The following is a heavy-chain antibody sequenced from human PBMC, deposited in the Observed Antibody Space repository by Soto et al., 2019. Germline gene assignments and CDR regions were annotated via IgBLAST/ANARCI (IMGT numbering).Heavy chain of an antibody. CDR1: GGSISSYY. CDR3: ARRWGSSFDY. D-gene: IGHD7-27*01. Sequence: QLQLQESGPGLVKPSETLSLTCTVSGGSISSYYWGWIRRPPGKGLEWIGSIYYSGSTYYNPSLKSRVTISVDTSKNQFSLKLSSVTAADTAVYYCARRWGSSFDYWGQGTLVTVSS. J-gene: IGHJ4*02. V-gene: IGHV4-39*01. CDR2: IYYSGST.